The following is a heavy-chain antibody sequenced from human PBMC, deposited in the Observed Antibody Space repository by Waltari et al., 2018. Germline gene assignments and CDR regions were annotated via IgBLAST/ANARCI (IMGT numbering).Heavy chain of an antibody. D-gene: IGHD2-15*01. V-gene: IGHV4-4*02. CDR1: GDSMSRRDC. Sequence: KLQVSGPGLVKPSGTLSLTCGVSGDSMSRRDCCRWGRQPPGKELEWIGPVSGDGSTNNSPPSASRVTMSLETSNYQFSVRMTSGSAADTDVYYCARERGRGLYLDSWGPGTLVTVSP. CDR3: ARERGRGLYLDS. J-gene: IGHJ4*02. CDR2: VSGDGST.